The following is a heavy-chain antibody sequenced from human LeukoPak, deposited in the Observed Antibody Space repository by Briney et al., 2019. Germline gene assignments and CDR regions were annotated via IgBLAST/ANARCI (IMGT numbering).Heavy chain of an antibody. D-gene: IGHD3-3*01. J-gene: IGHJ6*03. CDR3: ARYSILEHLGHYSHSMDV. CDR2: IYHGGST. CDR1: GDSISSNNW. V-gene: IGHV4-4*02. Sequence: SETLSLTCGVSGDSISSNNWWAWVRQSPGKGLEWIGDIYHGGSTNYNPSLKGRLIISIDKSANQFSLGLISVTAADTAVYYCARYSILEHLGHYSHSMDVWGKGTTVTVSS.